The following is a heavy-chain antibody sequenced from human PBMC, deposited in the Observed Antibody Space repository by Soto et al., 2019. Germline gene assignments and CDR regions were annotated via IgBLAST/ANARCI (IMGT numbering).Heavy chain of an antibody. V-gene: IGHV4-59*08. CDR3: ARGYCSSIRCEQYFHH. CDR2: IYHSGST. D-gene: IGHD2-2*01. Sequence: SETLSLTCTVSGGSISSYYWSWIRQPPGKGLEWIGHIYHSGSTNYNPSLKSRVTISVDTSKNQFSLKLSSVTAADTAVYYCARGYCSSIRCEQYFHHWGQGTPVTVSS. J-gene: IGHJ1*01. CDR1: GGSISSYY.